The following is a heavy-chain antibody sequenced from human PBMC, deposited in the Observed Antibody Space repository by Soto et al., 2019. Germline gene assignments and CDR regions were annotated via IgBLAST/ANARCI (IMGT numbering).Heavy chain of an antibody. CDR2: IRSKAYGGTT. V-gene: IGHV3-49*03. CDR1: GFPFGDYA. J-gene: IGHJ6*02. D-gene: IGHD3-10*01. Sequence: GGSVRLSCTASGFPFGDYAMSWFRQAPGKGLEWVGFIRSKAYGGTTEYAASVKGRFTISIDDSKSIAYLQMNSLKTEDTAVYYCTSSQYYYGSGTNSPYGLDVWDQGERVTVSS. CDR3: TSSQYYYGSGTNSPYGLDV.